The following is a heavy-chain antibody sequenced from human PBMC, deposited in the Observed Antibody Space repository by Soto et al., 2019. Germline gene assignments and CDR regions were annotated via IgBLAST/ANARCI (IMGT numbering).Heavy chain of an antibody. D-gene: IGHD3-9*01. CDR3: ASRYYDILTGYSASAPYYFDY. J-gene: IGHJ4*02. Sequence: SVKVSCKASGGTFSSYAISWVRQAPGQGLEWMGGIIPIFGTANYAQKFQGRVTITADESTSTAYMELSSLRSEDTAVYYCASRYYDILTGYSASAPYYFDYWGQGTLVTVSS. CDR2: IIPIFGTA. V-gene: IGHV1-69*13. CDR1: GGTFSSYA.